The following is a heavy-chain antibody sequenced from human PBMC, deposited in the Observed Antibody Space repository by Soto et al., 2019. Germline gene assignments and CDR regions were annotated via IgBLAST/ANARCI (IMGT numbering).Heavy chain of an antibody. CDR2: IGGSGRKT. J-gene: IGHJ4*02. V-gene: IGHV3-23*01. Sequence: SGGSLRLTCAASGFTFAKSGMSWVRQAPGKGLEWVAGIGGSGRKTYYADSVKGRFSISRDNSKNSLFLQMNSLSADDTAIYYCAKDGLSDSPSAIDYWGLVTLVTVSS. CDR3: AKDGLSDSPSAIDY. D-gene: IGHD6-13*01. CDR1: GFTFAKSG.